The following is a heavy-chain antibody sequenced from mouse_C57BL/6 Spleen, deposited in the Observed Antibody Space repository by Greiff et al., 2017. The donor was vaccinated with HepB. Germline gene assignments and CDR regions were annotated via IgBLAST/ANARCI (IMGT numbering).Heavy chain of an antibody. CDR3: AREGGYGPFAY. J-gene: IGHJ3*01. CDR2: IYPRSGNT. D-gene: IGHD2-2*01. V-gene: IGHV1-81*01. CDR1: GYTFTSYG. Sequence: QVQLKESGAELARPGASVKLSCKASGYTFTSYGISWVKQRTGQGLEWIGEIYPRSGNTYYNEKLKGKATLTADKSSSTAYMELRSLTSEDSAVYFCAREGGYGPFAYWGQGTLVTVSA.